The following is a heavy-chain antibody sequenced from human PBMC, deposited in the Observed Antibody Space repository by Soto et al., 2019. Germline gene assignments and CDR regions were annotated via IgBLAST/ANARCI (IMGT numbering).Heavy chain of an antibody. D-gene: IGHD3-16*01. CDR3: AKGGYYSLFDI. V-gene: IGHV3-23*01. Sequence: PGGSLSLSCGAAEFPCSSYARSWVRQTPGKGLEWVSGISGSGGRTYYADSVKGRFTISRDNSNNTLSLQMHILRVEDTAVYFCAKGGYYSLFDIWGQGTMVTVSS. CDR2: ISGSGGRT. CDR1: EFPCSSYA. J-gene: IGHJ3*02.